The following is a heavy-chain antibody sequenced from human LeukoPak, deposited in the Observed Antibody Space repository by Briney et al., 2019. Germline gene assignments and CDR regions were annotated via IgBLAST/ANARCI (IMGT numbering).Heavy chain of an antibody. J-gene: IGHJ4*02. CDR1: GGSISSSSYY. Sequence: PSETLSLTCTVSGGSISSSSYYWGWIRQPPGKGLEWIGSIYYSGSTNYNPSLKSRVTISVDTSKNQFSLRLSSVTAADTAVYYCARQGRYMAAAGTPNFDYWGQGTLVTVSS. V-gene: IGHV4-39*01. CDR3: ARQGRYMAAAGTPNFDY. CDR2: IYYSGST. D-gene: IGHD6-13*01.